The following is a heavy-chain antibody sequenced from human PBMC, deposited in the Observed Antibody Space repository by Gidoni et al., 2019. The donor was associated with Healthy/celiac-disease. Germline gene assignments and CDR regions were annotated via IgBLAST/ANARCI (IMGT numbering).Heavy chain of an antibody. V-gene: IGHV3-23*01. CDR2: ISGSGGST. CDR3: AKGSLERLVDY. J-gene: IGHJ4*02. D-gene: IGHD6-19*01. Sequence: EVQLLESGGGFVQPGGSLRLSCAASGFTFSSYAMSWVRQDPGKGLEWVSAISGSGGSTYYADSVKGRFTISSDNSKITLYMQMNSLRAEDTAVYYCAKGSLERLVDYWGQGTLVTVSS. CDR1: GFTFSSYA.